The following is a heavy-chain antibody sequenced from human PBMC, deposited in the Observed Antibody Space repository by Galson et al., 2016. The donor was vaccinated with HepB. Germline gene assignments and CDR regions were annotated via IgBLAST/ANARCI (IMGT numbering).Heavy chain of an antibody. D-gene: IGHD2-15*01. CDR1: GYSFTSYC. CDR3: ARDMSMGLVVAATPRFGDYGMDV. CDR2: IYPGDSDT. Sequence: QSGAEVTKPGESLKISCKASGYSFTSYCIGWVRQMPGKGLEWMGIIYPGDSDTRYSPSFQGQVTISADKSISTAYLQWSSLKASDTAMYYCARDMSMGLVVAATPRFGDYGMDVWGQGTTVTVSS. V-gene: IGHV5-51*01. J-gene: IGHJ6*02.